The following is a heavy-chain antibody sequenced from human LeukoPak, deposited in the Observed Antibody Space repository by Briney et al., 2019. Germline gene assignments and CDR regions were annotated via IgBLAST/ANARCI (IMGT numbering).Heavy chain of an antibody. V-gene: IGHV1-69*05. CDR2: IIPIFGTA. CDR3: ARADIVVVPGPFDP. CDR1: GGTFSSYS. D-gene: IGHD2-2*01. J-gene: IGHJ5*02. Sequence: SVKVSCKASGGTFSSYSISWVRQAPGQGLEWMGGIIPIFGTANYAQKFQGRVTITTDESPSTAYMELSSLRSADTAVYYCARADIVVVPGPFDPWGQGTLVTVSS.